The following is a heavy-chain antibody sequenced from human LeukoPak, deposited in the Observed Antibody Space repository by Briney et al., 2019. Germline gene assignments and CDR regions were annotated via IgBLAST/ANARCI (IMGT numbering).Heavy chain of an antibody. D-gene: IGHD4-11*01. J-gene: IGHJ5*02. CDR2: IYHSGST. CDR3: ASISSTVTEVDP. Sequence: SETLSLTCAVSGYSISSSYYWGWIRQPPGKGLEWIGSIYHSGSTYYNPSLKSRVTISVDTSKNQFSLKLSSVTAADTAVYYCASISSTVTEVDPWGQGTLVTVSS. CDR1: GYSISSSYY. V-gene: IGHV4-38-2*01.